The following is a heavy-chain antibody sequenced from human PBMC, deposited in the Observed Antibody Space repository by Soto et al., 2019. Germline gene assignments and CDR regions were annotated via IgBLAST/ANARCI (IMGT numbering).Heavy chain of an antibody. CDR1: GGSISNGDYY. D-gene: IGHD2-2*01. CDR2: KYNSGST. Sequence: SETLSLTCTVSGGSISNGDYYWSWIRQSPGKGLEWIGYKYNSGSTYHNPSLKSRVTISVDTSKNQFSLKLSSVTAADTAVYYCARAGEFCSNNSCFEHWGQGTLVTVSS. J-gene: IGHJ4*02. V-gene: IGHV4-30-4*01. CDR3: ARAGEFCSNNSCFEH.